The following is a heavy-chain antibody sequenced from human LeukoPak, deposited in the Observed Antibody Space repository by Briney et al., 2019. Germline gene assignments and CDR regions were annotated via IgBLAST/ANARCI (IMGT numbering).Heavy chain of an antibody. CDR3: AREGYSGYGMDV. J-gene: IGHJ6*02. CDR2: IIPILGIA. Sequence: ASVKVSCKASGYTFTSYGISWVRQAPGQGLEWMGRIIPILGIANYAQKFQGRVTITADKSTSTAYMELSSLRSEDTAVYYCAREGYSGYGMDVWGQGTTVTVSS. CDR1: GYTFTSYG. V-gene: IGHV1-69*04. D-gene: IGHD1-26*01.